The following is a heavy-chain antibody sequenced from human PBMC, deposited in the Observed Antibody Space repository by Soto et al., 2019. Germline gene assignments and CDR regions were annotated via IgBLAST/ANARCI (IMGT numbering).Heavy chain of an antibody. CDR2: IYYSGTT. V-gene: IGHV4-59*01. Sequence: PSKTLSLTRTIRSGSIGIYFWSWISQPPGKGLEWIGYIYYSGTTNYNPSLKSRVTIFLDTSKNQLSLRLISVTAAGTAVYYCARGRGGAEYAFDIWGQRPLVT. D-gene: IGHD2-15*01. J-gene: IGHJ3*02. CDR1: SGSIGIYF. CDR3: ARGRGGAEYAFDI.